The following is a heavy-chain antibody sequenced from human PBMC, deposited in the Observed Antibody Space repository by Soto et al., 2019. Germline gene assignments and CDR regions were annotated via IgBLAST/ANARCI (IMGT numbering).Heavy chain of an antibody. Sequence: GGSLRLSCAASGFTFSSYSMNWVRQAPGKGLEWVSSISSSSSYIYYADSVKGRFTISRDNAKNSLYLQMNSLRAEDTAVYYCARDIGRELWFGELFDDAFDIWGQGTMVTVSS. CDR2: ISSSSSYI. CDR1: GFTFSSYS. CDR3: ARDIGRELWFGELFDDAFDI. V-gene: IGHV3-21*01. D-gene: IGHD3-10*01. J-gene: IGHJ3*02.